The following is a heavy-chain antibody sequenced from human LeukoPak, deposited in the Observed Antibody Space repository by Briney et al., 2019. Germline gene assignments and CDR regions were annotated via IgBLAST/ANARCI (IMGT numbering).Heavy chain of an antibody. D-gene: IGHD2-15*01. CDR2: ISGSGGST. V-gene: IGHV3-23*01. Sequence: GGSLRLSCAASGFTFSSYAMSWVRQAPGKGLEWVSAISGSGGSTYYADSVKGRFTISRDNSKSTLYLQMNSLRAEDTAVYYCAKDHHCSGGSCYSDFDYWGQGTLVTVSS. CDR1: GFTFSSYA. CDR3: AKDHHCSGGSCYSDFDY. J-gene: IGHJ4*02.